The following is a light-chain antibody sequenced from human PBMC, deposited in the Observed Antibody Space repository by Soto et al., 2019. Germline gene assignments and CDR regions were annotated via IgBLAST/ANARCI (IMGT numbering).Light chain of an antibody. V-gene: IGLV2-11*01. CDR2: DVN. CDR1: STDGGGYSP. CDR3: CSYAGSYIL. Sequence: QSVLTQPRSVSGSPGQSVTISCTGISTDGGGYSPVSWYQQHPGKPPKLILYDVNKGPSGVPDRVSGSRSGNTASLTISGLQTEDEADYYCCSYAGSYILFGGGTKVTVL. J-gene: IGLJ2*01.